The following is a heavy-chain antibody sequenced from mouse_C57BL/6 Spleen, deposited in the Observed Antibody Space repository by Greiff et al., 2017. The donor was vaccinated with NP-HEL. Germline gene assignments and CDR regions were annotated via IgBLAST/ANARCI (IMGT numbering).Heavy chain of an antibody. CDR3: AKSPYGYDDYYAMDY. CDR2: IWRGGST. J-gene: IGHJ4*01. V-gene: IGHV2-5*01. CDR1: GFSLTSYG. Sequence: VQLQESGPGLVQPSQSLSITCTVSGFSLTSYGVHWVRQSPGKGLEWLGVIWRGGSTDYNAAFMSRLSITKDNSKSQVFFKMNSLQADDTAIYYCAKSPYGYDDYYAMDYWGQGTSVTVSS. D-gene: IGHD2-2*01.